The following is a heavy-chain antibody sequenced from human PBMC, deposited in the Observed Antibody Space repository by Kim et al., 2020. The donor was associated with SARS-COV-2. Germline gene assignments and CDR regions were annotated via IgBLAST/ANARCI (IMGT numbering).Heavy chain of an antibody. CDR2: STK. J-gene: IGHJ4*02. Sequence: STKYYAASLKGRFTISRDNAKNALYLQMNSLRAEDTAVYYCASLGVYFDYWGQGTLVTVSS. V-gene: IGHV3-48*01. CDR3: ASLGVYFDY. D-gene: IGHD3-16*01.